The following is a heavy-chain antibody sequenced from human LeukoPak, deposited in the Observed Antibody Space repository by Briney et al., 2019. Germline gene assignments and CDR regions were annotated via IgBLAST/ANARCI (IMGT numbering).Heavy chain of an antibody. V-gene: IGHV4-59*08. CDR3: AKHMPGGILDY. D-gene: IGHD3-16*01. CDR2: IYYSGST. CDR1: GGSINNYY. Sequence: SETLSLTCTVSGGSINNYYWSWIRQPPGKGLEWIGYIYYSGSTNYNPSLKSRVTISVDTSKNQFSLKLTSVTAADTAVYYCAKHMPGGILDYWGRGALVTVSS. J-gene: IGHJ4*02.